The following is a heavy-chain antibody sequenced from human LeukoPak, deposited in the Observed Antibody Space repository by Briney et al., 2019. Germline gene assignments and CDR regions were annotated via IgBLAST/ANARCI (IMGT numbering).Heavy chain of an antibody. CDR1: GGTFSSYA. D-gene: IGHD6-19*01. CDR2: IIPIFGTA. V-gene: IGHV1-69*13. CDR3: ARDRRGSSGWYYFDY. Sequence: SVKVSCKASGGTFSSYAISWVRQAPGQGLEWMGGIIPIFGTANYAQKFQGRVTITADESTSTAYMELSSLRSEDTAVYYCARDRRGSSGWYYFDYWGQGTLVTVSS. J-gene: IGHJ4*02.